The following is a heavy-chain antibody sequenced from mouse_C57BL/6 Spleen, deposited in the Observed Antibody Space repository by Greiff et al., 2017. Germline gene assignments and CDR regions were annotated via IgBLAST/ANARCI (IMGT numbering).Heavy chain of an antibody. CDR3: ARDGDSGTDYYAMDY. Sequence: VQLKESGPGLVKPSQSLSLTCSVTGYSITSGYYWNWIRQFPGNKLEWMGYISYDGSNNYNPSLKNRISITRDTSKNQFFLKLNSVTTEDTATYYCARDGDSGTDYYAMDYWGQGTSVTVSS. CDR2: ISYDGSN. J-gene: IGHJ4*01. CDR1: GYSITSGYY. D-gene: IGHD3-2*02. V-gene: IGHV3-6*01.